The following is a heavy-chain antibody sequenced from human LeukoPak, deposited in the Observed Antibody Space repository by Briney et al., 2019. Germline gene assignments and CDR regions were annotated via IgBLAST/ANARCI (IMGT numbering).Heavy chain of an antibody. CDR2: IYYSGST. Sequence: PSETLSLTCTVSGGSISSSSYYWGWIRQPPGKGLEWIGSIYYSGSTYYNPSLKSRVTISVDTSKNQFSLKLSSVTAADTAVYYCARDSYDILTGYYTLDYWGQGTLVTVSS. V-gene: IGHV4-39*07. CDR1: GGSISSSSYY. D-gene: IGHD3-9*01. CDR3: ARDSYDILTGYYTLDY. J-gene: IGHJ4*02.